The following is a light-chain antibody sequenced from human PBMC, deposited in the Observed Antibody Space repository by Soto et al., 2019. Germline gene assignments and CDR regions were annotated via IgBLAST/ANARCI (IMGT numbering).Light chain of an antibody. CDR1: SSDVGGYNY. Sequence: SALTQPRSVSGSPGQSVTISCTGTSSDVGGYNYVSWYQQHPGKAPKLMIYDVSKRPSGVPDRFSGSKSGNTASLTISGLQAEDEADYYCCSYAGSSLYVFGTGTKLTVL. CDR3: CSYAGSSLYV. J-gene: IGLJ1*01. CDR2: DVS. V-gene: IGLV2-11*01.